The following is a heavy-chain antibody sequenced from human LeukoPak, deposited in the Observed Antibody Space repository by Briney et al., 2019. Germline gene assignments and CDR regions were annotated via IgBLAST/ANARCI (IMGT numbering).Heavy chain of an antibody. Sequence: ASVKVSCKASGGTFSSYAISWVRQAPGQGLEWMGWMNPNSGNTGYAQKFQGRVTMTRNTSISTAYMELSSLRSEDTAVYYCARDPGAAYDFWSGYANGFDPWGQGTLVTVSS. CDR1: GGTFSSYA. J-gene: IGHJ5*02. CDR3: ARDPGAAYDFWSGYANGFDP. CDR2: MNPNSGNT. V-gene: IGHV1-8*02. D-gene: IGHD3-3*01.